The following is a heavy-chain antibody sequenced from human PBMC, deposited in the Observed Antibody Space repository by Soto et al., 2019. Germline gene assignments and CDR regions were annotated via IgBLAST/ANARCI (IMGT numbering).Heavy chain of an antibody. Sequence: GGSLRLSCAASGFTFSNAWMSWVRQAPGKGLEWVGRIKSKTDGGTTDYAAPVKGRFTISRDDSKNTLYLQMNSLKTEDTAVYYCTTDWDSSSSVYYWGQGTLVTVSS. CDR2: IKSKTDGGTT. CDR3: TTDWDSSSSVYY. D-gene: IGHD6-6*01. J-gene: IGHJ4*02. CDR1: GFTFSNAW. V-gene: IGHV3-15*01.